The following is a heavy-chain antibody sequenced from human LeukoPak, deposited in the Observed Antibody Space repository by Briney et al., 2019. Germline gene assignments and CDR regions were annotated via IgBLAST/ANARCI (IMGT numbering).Heavy chain of an antibody. CDR1: GGTFSSYT. CDR2: IIPILGIA. Sequence: SVKVSCKASGGTFSSYTISWVRQAPGQGLEWMGRIIPILGIANYAQKLQGRVTMTTDTSTSTAYMELRSLRSDDTAVYYCARELVDFWSGYHYFDYWGQGTLVTVSS. D-gene: IGHD3-3*01. J-gene: IGHJ4*02. V-gene: IGHV1-69*04. CDR3: ARELVDFWSGYHYFDY.